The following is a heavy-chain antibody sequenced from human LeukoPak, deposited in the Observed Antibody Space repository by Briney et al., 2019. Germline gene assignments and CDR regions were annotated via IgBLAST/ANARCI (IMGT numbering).Heavy chain of an antibody. D-gene: IGHD1-7*01. Sequence: SDPLSLTCALYAGSFGGYYSGWIRQPRGEGLEWIGGINHSGSTNYNPSLKSRVTISVDTSKNQFSLKLTSVTAADTAVYYCARGAGTYDYWGQGTLVTVSS. CDR2: INHSGST. J-gene: IGHJ4*02. CDR1: AGSFGGYY. V-gene: IGHV4-34*01. CDR3: ARGAGTYDY.